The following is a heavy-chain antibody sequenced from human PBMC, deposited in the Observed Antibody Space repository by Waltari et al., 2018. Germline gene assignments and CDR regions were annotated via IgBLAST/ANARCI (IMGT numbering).Heavy chain of an antibody. Sequence: EVQLVESGGGLVKPGGSLRLSCAASGFTFSSYTINWVRQAPGKGLEWVSSISSSSSYIYYADSVKGRFTISRDNAKNSLYLQMNSLRAEDTAVYYCARDGVAAQPVWGQGTLVTVSS. V-gene: IGHV3-21*01. CDR3: ARDGVAAQPV. CDR1: GFTFSSYT. CDR2: ISSSSSYI. J-gene: IGHJ4*02. D-gene: IGHD6-6*01.